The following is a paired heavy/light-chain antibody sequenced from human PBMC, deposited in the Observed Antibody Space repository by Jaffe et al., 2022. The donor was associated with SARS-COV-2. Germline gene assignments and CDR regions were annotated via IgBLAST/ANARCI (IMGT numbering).Heavy chain of an antibody. Sequence: QVQLVESGGGMVQPGRSLRLSCAASGFTFSSYGMHWVRQAPGKGLEWVAVISYDGINKYYADSVKGRFTMSRDNSKNTLYLQMNSLRAEDTAVYYCAKDQLGGDYYYYGMDVWGQGTTVTVSS. CDR2: ISYDGINK. CDR1: GFTFSSYG. D-gene: IGHD7-27*01. CDR3: AKDQLGGDYYYYGMDV. V-gene: IGHV3-30*18. J-gene: IGHJ6*02.
Light chain of an antibody. Sequence: QSVLTQPPSASGTPGQRVTISCSGSSSNIGSNYVYWYQQLPGAAPKLLIYKNNQRPSGVPDRFSGSKSGTSASLAISGLRSEDEADYYCAAWDDSLSGYVFGTGTKVTVL. CDR3: AAWDDSLSGYV. J-gene: IGLJ1*01. V-gene: IGLV1-47*01. CDR1: SSNIGSNY. CDR2: KNN.